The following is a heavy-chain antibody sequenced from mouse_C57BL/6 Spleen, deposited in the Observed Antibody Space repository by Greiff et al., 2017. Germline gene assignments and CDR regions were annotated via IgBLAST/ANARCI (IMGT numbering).Heavy chain of an antibody. J-gene: IGHJ2*01. CDR1: GYSFTDYN. D-gene: IGHD1-1*01. Sequence: VHVKQSGPELVKPGASVKISCKASGYSFTDYNMNWVKQSNGKSLEWIGVINPNYGTTSYNQKFKGKATLTVDQSSSTAYMQLNSLTSEDSAVYYCASEGYGSSDYWGQGTTLTVSS. V-gene: IGHV1-39*01. CDR3: ASEGYGSSDY. CDR2: INPNYGTT.